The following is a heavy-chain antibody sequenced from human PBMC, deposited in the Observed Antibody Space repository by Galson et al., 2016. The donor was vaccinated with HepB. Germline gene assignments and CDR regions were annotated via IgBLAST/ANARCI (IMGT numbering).Heavy chain of an antibody. V-gene: IGHV4-30-2*01. CDR1: GDSISSGYS. CDR2: TYHTGST. J-gene: IGHJ5*02. CDR3: AGGKLATGWGS. Sequence: TLSLTCAVSGDSISSGYSWSWIRQLPGKGLEWIGYTYHTGSTHYNPSLQSRVIISVDRSKSQFSLKLTSVTAADTAVYFCAGGKLATGWGSWGQGILVVVSS. D-gene: IGHD1-26*01.